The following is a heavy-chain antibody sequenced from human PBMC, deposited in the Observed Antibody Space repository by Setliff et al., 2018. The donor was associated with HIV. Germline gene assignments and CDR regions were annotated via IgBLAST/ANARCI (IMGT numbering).Heavy chain of an antibody. CDR2: INPNSGGT. Sequence: ASVKVSCKASGYIFTDYYMHWVRQAPGQELGWMGRINPNSGGTNYAQKFQGRVTMTRDTSISTAYMELSRLRSDDTAVYYCAREIFPQGIVVVFDAFDIWG. J-gene: IGHJ3*02. D-gene: IGHD3-22*01. CDR3: AREIFPQGIVVVFDAFDI. V-gene: IGHV1-2*06. CDR1: GYIFTDYY.